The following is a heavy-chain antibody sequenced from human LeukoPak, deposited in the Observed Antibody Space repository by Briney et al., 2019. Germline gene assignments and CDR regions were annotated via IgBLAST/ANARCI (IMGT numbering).Heavy chain of an antibody. J-gene: IGHJ6*03. D-gene: IGHD2-15*01. CDR2: ISSSSSYI. Sequence: GGSLRLSCAASGFTFSSYSMNWVRQAPGKGLEWVSSISSSSSYIYYADSVKGRFTISRDNAKNSLYLQMNSLRAEDTAVYYCARDRDSPIYYYYYMDVWGKGTTVTVSS. CDR3: ARDRDSPIYYYYYMDV. V-gene: IGHV3-21*01. CDR1: GFTFSSYS.